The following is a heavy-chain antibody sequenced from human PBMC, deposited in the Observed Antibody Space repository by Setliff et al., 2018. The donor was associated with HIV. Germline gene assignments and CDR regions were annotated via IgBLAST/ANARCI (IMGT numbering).Heavy chain of an antibody. CDR1: GFAFDNYC. CDR2: INGGTTT. Sequence: PGGSLRLSCAASGFAFDNYCMTWVRQAPGKGLEWVSVINGGTTTYYADSVKGRFTISRDNSKATLYLQMNSLRGEDTAVYYCAKDRAPGNPPLQWLGDWGQGTLVTVSS. V-gene: IGHV3-66*02. CDR3: AKDRAPGNPPLQWLGD. D-gene: IGHD6-19*01. J-gene: IGHJ4*02.